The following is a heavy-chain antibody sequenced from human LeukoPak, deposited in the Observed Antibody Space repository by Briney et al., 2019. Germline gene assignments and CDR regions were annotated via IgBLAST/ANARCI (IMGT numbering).Heavy chain of an antibody. V-gene: IGHV1-46*01. CDR2: INPCGGST. Sequence: GASVKVSCKASGYTFTSYYMHWVRQAPGQGLEWMGIINPCGGSTSYAQKFQGRVTMTRDMSTSTVYMDLSSLRSEDTAIYYCAITPHRLDYDDYEGRDWFDPWGQGTLVTVSS. J-gene: IGHJ5*02. D-gene: IGHD4-17*01. CDR3: AITPHRLDYDDYEGRDWFDP. CDR1: GYTFTSYY.